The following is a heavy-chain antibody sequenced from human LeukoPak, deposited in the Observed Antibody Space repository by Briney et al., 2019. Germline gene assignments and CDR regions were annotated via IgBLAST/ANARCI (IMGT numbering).Heavy chain of an antibody. CDR2: INHSGST. Sequence: SETLSLTCAVYGGSFSGYYWSWIRQPPGKGLEWIGEINHSGSTNCNPSLKSRVTISVDTSKNQFSLKLSSVTAADTAVYYCTRGDAVGATGDYFDYWGQGTLVTVSS. CDR1: GGSFSGYY. J-gene: IGHJ4*02. D-gene: IGHD1-26*01. V-gene: IGHV4-34*01. CDR3: TRGDAVGATGDYFDY.